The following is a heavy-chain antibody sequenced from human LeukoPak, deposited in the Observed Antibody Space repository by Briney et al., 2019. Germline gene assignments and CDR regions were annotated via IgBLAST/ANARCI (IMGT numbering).Heavy chain of an antibody. CDR1: GGSFSGYY. CDR2: INHSGST. CDR3: ASTYYYDSNGPPGRAYGMDV. J-gene: IGHJ6*02. Sequence: SETLSLTCAAYGGSFSGYYWSWIRQPPGKGLEWIGEINHSGSTNYNPSLKSRVTISVDTSKNQFSLKLSSVTAADTAVYYCASTYYYDSNGPPGRAYGMDVWGQGTTVTVSS. V-gene: IGHV4-34*01. D-gene: IGHD3-22*01.